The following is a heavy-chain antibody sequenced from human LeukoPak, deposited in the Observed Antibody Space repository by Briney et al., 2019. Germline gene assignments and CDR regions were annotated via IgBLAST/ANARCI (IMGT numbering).Heavy chain of an antibody. Sequence: SETLSLTCTISGGSISSGTYYWGWIRQPPGKGLEWIGSIYYSGSTYYNPSLKSRVTLSVDTSKNQFSLKLNSVTAADTAVYYCAREATAWLRVMDVWGQGTTVTVSS. CDR1: GGSISSGTYY. V-gene: IGHV4-39*07. J-gene: IGHJ6*02. CDR2: IYYSGST. D-gene: IGHD5-24*01. CDR3: AREATAWLRVMDV.